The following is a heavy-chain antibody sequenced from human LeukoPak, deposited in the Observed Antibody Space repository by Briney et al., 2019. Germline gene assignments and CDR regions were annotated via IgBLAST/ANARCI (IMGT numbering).Heavy chain of an antibody. J-gene: IGHJ3*02. CDR1: GGSISSYY. CDR2: IYYNGST. CDR3: ARGGLEYDYVWGSYRYSAFDI. Sequence: SETLSLTCTVSGGSISSYYWSWIRQPPGKGLVWIGYIYYNGSTNYNPSLKSRVTISVDTSMNQLSLKLSSVTAADTAVYYCARGGLEYDYVWGSYRYSAFDIWGQGTMVTVSS. D-gene: IGHD3-16*02. V-gene: IGHV4-59*01.